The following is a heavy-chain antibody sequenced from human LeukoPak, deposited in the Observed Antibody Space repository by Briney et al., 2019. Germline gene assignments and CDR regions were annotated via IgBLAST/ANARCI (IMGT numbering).Heavy chain of an antibody. D-gene: IGHD6-19*01. CDR2: INHSGST. J-gene: IGHJ4*02. CDR1: GGSFTSSNYY. CDR3: ARRGYSSGWPVDY. Sequence: SETLSLTCTVSGGSFTSSNYYWSWIRQPPGKGLEWIGEINHSGSTNYNPSLKSRVTISVDTSKNQFSLKLSSVTAADTAVYYCARRGYSSGWPVDYWGQGTLVTVSS. V-gene: IGHV4-39*07.